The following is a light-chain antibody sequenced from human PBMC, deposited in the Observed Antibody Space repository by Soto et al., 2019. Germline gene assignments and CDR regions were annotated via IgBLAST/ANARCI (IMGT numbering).Light chain of an antibody. CDR1: RSNIGSNT. Sequence: QSVLTQPPSASGTPGQTVTISCSGGRSNIGSNTVNWYQQLPGTAPKLLIYGNNQRPSGVPDRFSGLRSGTSASLAISGLRSKDEADYYCAIWDDSLNGFYVFGVGTKVT. CDR2: GNN. V-gene: IGLV1-44*01. CDR3: AIWDDSLNGFYV. J-gene: IGLJ1*01.